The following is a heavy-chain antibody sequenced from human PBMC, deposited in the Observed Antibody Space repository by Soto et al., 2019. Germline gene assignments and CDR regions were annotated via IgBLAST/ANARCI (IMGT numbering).Heavy chain of an antibody. V-gene: IGHV3-53*01. D-gene: IGHD3-22*01. CDR1: GFTVSNKY. J-gene: IGHJ4*02. CDR2: IYSDGRT. Sequence: GGSLRLSCAAYGFTVSNKYFSWVRQAPGKGLEWVSVIYSDGRTFYADSVKGRFTISRDNSKNTLYLQMNSLRAEDTAVYYCAKNPGYYYDSTGYHFDYWGQGTLVTVSS. CDR3: AKNPGYYYDSTGYHFDY.